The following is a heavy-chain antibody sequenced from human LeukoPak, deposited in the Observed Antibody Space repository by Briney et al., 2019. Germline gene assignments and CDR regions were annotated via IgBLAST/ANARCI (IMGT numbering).Heavy chain of an antibody. V-gene: IGHV1-18*01. CDR1: GYTFTSYG. Sequence: ASVKVSCKASGYTFTSYGISWVRQAPGQGLEWMGWISAYNGNTNYAQKLQGRVTMTTDTSTSTAYMELRSLRSDDTDVYYCASYSSGWHGVDYWGQGTLVTVSS. CDR3: ASYSSGWHGVDY. J-gene: IGHJ4*02. CDR2: ISAYNGNT. D-gene: IGHD6-19*01.